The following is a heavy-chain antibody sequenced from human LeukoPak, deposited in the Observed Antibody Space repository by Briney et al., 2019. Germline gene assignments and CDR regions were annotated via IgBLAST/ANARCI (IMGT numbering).Heavy chain of an antibody. CDR3: ARTYYYDSSGYYSSRWFDP. Sequence: SETLSLTCTVSGGSISSYYWSWIRQPPGKGLEWIGYIYYSGSTNYNPSLKSRVTISVDTSKNQFSLKLSSVTAADTAVYYCARTYYYDSSGYYSSRWFDPWGQGTLVTVSS. CDR2: IYYSGST. D-gene: IGHD3-22*01. V-gene: IGHV4-59*08. CDR1: GGSISSYY. J-gene: IGHJ5*02.